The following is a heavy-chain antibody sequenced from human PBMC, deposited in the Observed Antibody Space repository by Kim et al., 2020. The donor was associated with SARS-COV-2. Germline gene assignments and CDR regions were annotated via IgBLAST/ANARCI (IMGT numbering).Heavy chain of an antibody. D-gene: IGHD3-22*01. Sequence: DGIHTFYADSVKGRFTVARDNAKNTLYRQMNSLKAEDTAVYYCAKGDYDPKWGQGTLVTVSS. CDR2: DGIHT. J-gene: IGHJ4*02. CDR3: AKGDYDPK. V-gene: IGHV3-74*01.